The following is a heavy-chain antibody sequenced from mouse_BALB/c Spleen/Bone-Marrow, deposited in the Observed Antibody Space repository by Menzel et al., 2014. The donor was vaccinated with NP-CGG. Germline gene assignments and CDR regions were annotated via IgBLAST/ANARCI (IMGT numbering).Heavy chain of an antibody. V-gene: IGHV14-3*02. Sequence: EVKLMESGAELVKPGASVKLSCTASGFNIKDTYMHWVKQRPEQGLEWIGRIDPENGNTKYDPKFQGKATITTDTSSNTAYLQLRSLTSEDTAVYYCARYDYRYSWFAYWGQGTLVTVSA. CDR1: GFNIKDTY. CDR2: IDPENGNT. CDR3: ARYDYRYSWFAY. D-gene: IGHD2-14*01. J-gene: IGHJ3*01.